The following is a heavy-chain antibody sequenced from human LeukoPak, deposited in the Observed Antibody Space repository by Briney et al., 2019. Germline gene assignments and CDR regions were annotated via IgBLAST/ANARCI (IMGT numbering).Heavy chain of an antibody. V-gene: IGHV4-59*01. D-gene: IGHD5-12*01. J-gene: IGHJ4*02. Sequence: SETLSLTCTVSGGSIRSYYWSWIRQPPGKGLEWIGYVSYTGSTNYNPSLKSRVTISVDTSKNQFSLKLSSVTAADTALYYCARDGSGYDLSYFDYWGQGTLVTASS. CDR2: VSYTGST. CDR3: ARDGSGYDLSYFDY. CDR1: GGSIRSYY.